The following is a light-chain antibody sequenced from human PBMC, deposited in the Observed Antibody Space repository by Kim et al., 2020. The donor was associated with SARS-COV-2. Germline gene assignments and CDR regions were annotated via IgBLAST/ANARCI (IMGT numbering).Light chain of an antibody. V-gene: IGLV1-44*01. CDR3: AGWDDTLNGVV. J-gene: IGLJ2*01. CDR1: GYNIGSNT. CDR2: SDN. Sequence: GQRITIRFSGRGYNIGSNTVTWYQKHPGTAPKLLIYSDNERPSGVHDRFSGSKSGTSASLAISGLQSEDDADYYCAGWDDTLNGVVFGGGTQLTVL.